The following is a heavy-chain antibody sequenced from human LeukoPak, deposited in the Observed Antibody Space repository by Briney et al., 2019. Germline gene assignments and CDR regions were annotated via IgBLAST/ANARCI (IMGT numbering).Heavy chain of an antibody. CDR1: GFAFSSYV. Sequence: GGSLRLSCAASGFAFSSYVMHWARQAPGEGLEWVEAIRQEGDGSSYGNSVKGRFTISRDNSRNALYLEMDSLRVEDTARYFCATEDYTSGHAGALGFDPWGQGTLVTVSA. CDR3: ATEDYTSGHAGALGFDP. J-gene: IGHJ5*02. D-gene: IGHD3-22*01. V-gene: IGHV3-30*03. CDR2: IRQEGDGS.